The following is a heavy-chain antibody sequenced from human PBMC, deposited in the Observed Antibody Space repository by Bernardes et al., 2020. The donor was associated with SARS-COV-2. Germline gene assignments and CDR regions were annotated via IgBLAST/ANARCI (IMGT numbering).Heavy chain of an antibody. Sequence: GGSLRLSCAASGFTFNNAWMNWVRQAPGKGLEWVGRIKSKTDGGTTDYAAPVKGRFTISRDDSKNTLYLQMNSLKTEDTAVYYCTTDHCTSASCYVLGNYYGMDVWGQGTTVTVSS. D-gene: IGHD2-2*01. CDR1: GFTFNNAW. CDR2: IKSKTDGGTT. CDR3: TTDHCTSASCYVLGNYYGMDV. J-gene: IGHJ6*02. V-gene: IGHV3-15*07.